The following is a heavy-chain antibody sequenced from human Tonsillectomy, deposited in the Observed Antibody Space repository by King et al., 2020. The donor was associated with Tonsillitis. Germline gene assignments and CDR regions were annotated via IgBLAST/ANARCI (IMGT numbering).Heavy chain of an antibody. CDR2: INHSGST. J-gene: IGHJ4*02. CDR1: GGSFSGYY. V-gene: IGHV4-34*01. Sequence: VQLQQWGAGLLKPSETLSLTCAVYGGSFSGYYWSWIRQPPGQGLEWIGEINHSGSTTYNPSLKSRVTISVDTSKNQFSLKLSSVTAADTAVYYCARARGKYSSGYYDYWGQGTLVTVAS. CDR3: ARARGKYSSGYYDY. D-gene: IGHD3-22*01.